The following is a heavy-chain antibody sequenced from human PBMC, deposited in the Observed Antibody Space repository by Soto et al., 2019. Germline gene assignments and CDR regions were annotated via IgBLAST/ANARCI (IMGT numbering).Heavy chain of an antibody. V-gene: IGHV4-59*08. D-gene: IGHD3-22*01. CDR2: ISYSGST. CDR1: GGSISSFD. J-gene: IGHJ4*02. CDR3: ARQDTSGYAFDY. Sequence: QVQLQESGPGLVKPSETLSLTCTVSGGSISSFDWNWIRQSPGKGLEWIGYISYSGSTNYNPSLKSRVTISVDTSKNQFSLKLRSVTAADTAVYYCARQDTSGYAFDYWGQGTLVTVSS.